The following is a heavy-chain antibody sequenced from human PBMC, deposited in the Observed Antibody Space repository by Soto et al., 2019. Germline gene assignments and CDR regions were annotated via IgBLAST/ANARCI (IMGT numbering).Heavy chain of an antibody. CDR2: ITDSDYTT. J-gene: IGHJ6*02. Sequence: PGGSLRLSCAASGFTFSTYAVYWVRQAPGKGLEWVSAITDSDYTTYYADSVKGRLPISRDNSKNTVYLEMNSLIADDTAVYYCAKELAVAGANYYGMDVWGQGTTVTVSS. CDR3: AKELAVAGANYYGMDV. D-gene: IGHD6-13*01. CDR1: GFTFSTYA. V-gene: IGHV3-23*01.